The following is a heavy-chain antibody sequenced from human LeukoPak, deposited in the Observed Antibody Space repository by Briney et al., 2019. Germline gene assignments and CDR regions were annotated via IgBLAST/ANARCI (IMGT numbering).Heavy chain of an antibody. CDR3: ARDINAYGDSPSDY. D-gene: IGHD4-17*01. J-gene: IGHJ4*02. Sequence: GASVTVSFKTSGYTFISKGITWVRQAPGQGLEGMGWISVYNGNTKYAQKLQGRVTMTTDTSTTTAYMELRSLRSDDTAMYYCARDINAYGDSPSDYWGQRTLVTVSS. V-gene: IGHV1-18*01. CDR1: GYTFISKG. CDR2: ISVYNGNT.